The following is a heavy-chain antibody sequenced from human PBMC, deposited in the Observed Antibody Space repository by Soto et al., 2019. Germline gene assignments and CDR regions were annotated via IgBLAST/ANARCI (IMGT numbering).Heavy chain of an antibody. V-gene: IGHV3-66*01. CDR2: IYSGGST. D-gene: IGHD2-2*01. CDR3: AKEKISTSCCNWFDP. CDR1: GFTVSNNY. J-gene: IGHJ5*02. Sequence: PGGSLRLSCAASGFTVSNNYINWVRQAPGKGLEWVSVIYSGGSTYYADSVKGRFTISRDNSKNTLYLQMNSLRAEDTAVYYCAKEKISTSCCNWFDPWGQGTLVTVSS.